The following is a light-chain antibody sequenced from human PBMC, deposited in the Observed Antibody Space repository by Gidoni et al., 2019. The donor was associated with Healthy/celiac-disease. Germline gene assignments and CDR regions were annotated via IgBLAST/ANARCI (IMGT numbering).Light chain of an antibody. J-gene: IGLJ2*01. V-gene: IGLV2-23*02. Sequence: QSALTQPASVSGSPGQSSTISCTGTSSDVGSYNLVSSYQQHPGKAPKLMIYEVIKRPSGVSNRCSGSKSGNTASLTISGLQAEDEADYYCCSYAGSSTFGVFGGGTKLTVL. CDR2: EVI. CDR3: CSYAGSSTFGV. CDR1: SSDVGSYNL.